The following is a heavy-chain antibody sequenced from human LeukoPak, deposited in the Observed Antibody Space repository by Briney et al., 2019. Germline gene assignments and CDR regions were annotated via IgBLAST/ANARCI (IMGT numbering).Heavy chain of an antibody. J-gene: IGHJ4*02. V-gene: IGHV3-23*01. CDR1: GFTFSSYG. D-gene: IGHD4-17*01. CDR2: ISGSGGST. Sequence: PGGSLRLSCAASGFTFSSYGMSWVRQAPGKGLEWVSAISGSGGSTYYADSMKGRFTISRDNSKNTLYLQMNSLRAEDTAVYYCARDHAVTTSYYFDYWGQGTLVTVSS. CDR3: ARDHAVTTSYYFDY.